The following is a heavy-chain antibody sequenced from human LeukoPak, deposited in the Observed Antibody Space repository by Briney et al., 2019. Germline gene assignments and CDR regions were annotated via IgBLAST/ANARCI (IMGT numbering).Heavy chain of an antibody. CDR1: GYTFTGYY. Sequence: ASVKVSCKASGYTFTGYYMHWMRQAPGQGLEWMGWINPNSGGTNYAQKFQGRVTMTRDTSISTAYMELSRLRSDDTAVYYCARDDGDYVNPLDYWGQGTLVTVSS. V-gene: IGHV1-2*02. J-gene: IGHJ4*02. CDR2: INPNSGGT. CDR3: ARDDGDYVNPLDY. D-gene: IGHD4-17*01.